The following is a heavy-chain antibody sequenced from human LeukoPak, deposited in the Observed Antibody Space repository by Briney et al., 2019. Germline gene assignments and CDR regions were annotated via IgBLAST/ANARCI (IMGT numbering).Heavy chain of an antibody. CDR3: AKDRGITMIVGDAFDI. J-gene: IGHJ3*02. CDR2: ISGSGGST. CDR1: GFTFSSYA. D-gene: IGHD3-22*01. Sequence: GGSLRLSCAASGFTFSSYAMSWVRQAPGKGQEWVSAISGSGGSTYYADSVKGRFTISRDNSKNTLYLQMNSLRAEDTAVYYCAKDRGITMIVGDAFDIWGQGTMVTVSS. V-gene: IGHV3-23*01.